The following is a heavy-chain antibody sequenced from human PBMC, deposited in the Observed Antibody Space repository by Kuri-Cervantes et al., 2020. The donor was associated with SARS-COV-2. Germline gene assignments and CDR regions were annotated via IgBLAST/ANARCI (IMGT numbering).Heavy chain of an antibody. Sequence: SVKVSCKAPGGTFSSYAISWVRQAPGQGLEWMGGIIPIFAKANYAQKFQGRVTITADQSTSTAYMELSSLRSEDTAVYYCARGPGLSDSRGYYYFYWGQGTLVTVSS. J-gene: IGHJ4*02. CDR2: IIPIFAKA. CDR1: GGTFSSYA. V-gene: IGHV1-69*13. D-gene: IGHD3-22*01. CDR3: ARGPGLSDSRGYYYFY.